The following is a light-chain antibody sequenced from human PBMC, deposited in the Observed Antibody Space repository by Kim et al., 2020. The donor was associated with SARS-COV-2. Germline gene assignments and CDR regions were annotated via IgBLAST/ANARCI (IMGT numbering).Light chain of an antibody. Sequence: RVSISCSGTTSDVETNTVNWYQQLPRAAPTLLILTNNQRPSGVPDRFSGSRFGTSASLTISGLQSEDEADYFCAAWDDSPDGYVVFGGGTQLTVL. CDR2: TNN. CDR3: AAWDDSPDGYVV. J-gene: IGLJ2*01. CDR1: TSDVETNT. V-gene: IGLV1-44*01.